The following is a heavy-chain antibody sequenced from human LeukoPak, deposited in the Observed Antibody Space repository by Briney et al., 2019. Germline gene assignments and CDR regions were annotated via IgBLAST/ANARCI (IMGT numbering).Heavy chain of an antibody. CDR1: GFTFSSYV. J-gene: IGHJ4*02. V-gene: IGHV3-23*01. Sequence: GGSLRLSCAATGFTFSSYVMSWVRQAPGKGLEWVSGISGSGGSTNYADSVKGRFTISRDNSKSTLYLQMNSLRAEDTAVYYCAKQRGYCSGGDCSRDYFDFWGQGTLVTVSS. CDR2: ISGSGGST. CDR3: AKQRGYCSGGDCSRDYFDF. D-gene: IGHD2-15*01.